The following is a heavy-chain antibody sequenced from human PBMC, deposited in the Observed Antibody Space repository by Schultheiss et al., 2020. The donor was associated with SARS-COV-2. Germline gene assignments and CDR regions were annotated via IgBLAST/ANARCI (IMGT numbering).Heavy chain of an antibody. J-gene: IGHJ4*02. Sequence: GGSLRLSCAASGFTFSSYGMHWVRQAPGKGLEWVAVISYDGSNKYYADSVKGRFTISRDNSKNTLYLQMNSLRAEDTAVYYCAKDGLSVAVAGCYFDYWGQGTLVTVSS. CDR3: AKDGLSVAVAGCYFDY. CDR2: ISYDGSNK. D-gene: IGHD6-19*01. V-gene: IGHV3-30*18. CDR1: GFTFSSYG.